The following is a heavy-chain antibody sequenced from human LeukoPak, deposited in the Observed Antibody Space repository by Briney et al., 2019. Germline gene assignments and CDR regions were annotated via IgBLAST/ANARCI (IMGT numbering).Heavy chain of an antibody. CDR1: GGTFSSYA. J-gene: IGHJ3*02. CDR3: AREGVVFEYQLLWAFDI. V-gene: IGHV1-69*05. Sequence: SVKVSCKASGGTFSSYAISWVRQAPGQGLEWMGGIIPIFGTANYAQKFQGRVTITTDESTSTAYMELSSLRSEDTAVYYCAREGVVFEYQLLWAFDIWGQGTMVTVSS. D-gene: IGHD2-2*01. CDR2: IIPIFGTA.